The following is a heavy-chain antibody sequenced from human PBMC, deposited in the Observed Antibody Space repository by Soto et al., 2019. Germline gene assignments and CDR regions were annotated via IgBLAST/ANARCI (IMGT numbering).Heavy chain of an antibody. V-gene: IGHV4-34*01. J-gene: IGHJ3*02. CDR1: GGSFSGYY. CDR2: INHSGST. CDR3: ARELNYYDFWSGYYPDAFDI. Sequence: NPSETLSLTCAVYGGSFSGYYWSWIRQPPGKGLEWIGEINHSGSTNYNPSLKSRVTISVDTSKNQFSLKLSSVTAADTAVYYCARELNYYDFWSGYYPDAFDIWGQGTMVTVSS. D-gene: IGHD3-3*01.